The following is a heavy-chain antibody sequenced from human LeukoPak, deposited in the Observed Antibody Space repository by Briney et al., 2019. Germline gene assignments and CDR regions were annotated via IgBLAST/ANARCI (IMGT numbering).Heavy chain of an antibody. CDR1: GGSFSGYY. Sequence: SETLSLTCAVYGGSFSGYYWSWIRQPPGKGQEWIGEINHSGSTNYNPSLKSRVTISVDTYKNQFSLKLSPVTAADTAVYYCARGRAAAGTYYYYYMDVWGKGTTVTVSS. D-gene: IGHD6-13*01. CDR2: INHSGST. CDR3: ARGRAAAGTYYYYYMDV. V-gene: IGHV4-34*01. J-gene: IGHJ6*03.